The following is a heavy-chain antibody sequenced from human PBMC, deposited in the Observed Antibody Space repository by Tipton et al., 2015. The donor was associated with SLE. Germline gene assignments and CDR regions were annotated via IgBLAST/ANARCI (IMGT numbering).Heavy chain of an antibody. CDR1: GFTFSDYY. V-gene: IGHV3-11*03. Sequence: SLRLSCVASGFTFSDYYMSWIRQAPGKGLEWVSYISSNSSYTNYADSVKGRFTISRDNAKNSVYLQMNSLRAEDTAVYYCASYGDYSGYDGRDYWGQGTLVTVS. J-gene: IGHJ4*02. CDR2: ISSNSSYT. D-gene: IGHD5-12*01. CDR3: ASYGDYSGYDGRDY.